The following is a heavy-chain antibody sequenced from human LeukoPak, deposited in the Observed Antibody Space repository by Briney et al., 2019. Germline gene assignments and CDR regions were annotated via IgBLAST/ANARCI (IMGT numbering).Heavy chain of an antibody. CDR2: IYSSGST. CDR3: ARLHSTHSSNS. D-gene: IGHD6-13*01. CDR1: GGSIDSSSYY. V-gene: IGHV4-39*01. Sequence: PSETLSLTCTVSGGSIDSSSYYRGWIRQPLGKGLEWIGSIYSSGSTYYNPSLKSRVTISVDTSKNQFSLRLSSVTAADTAVYYCARLHSTHSSNSWGQGTLVTVSS. J-gene: IGHJ4*02.